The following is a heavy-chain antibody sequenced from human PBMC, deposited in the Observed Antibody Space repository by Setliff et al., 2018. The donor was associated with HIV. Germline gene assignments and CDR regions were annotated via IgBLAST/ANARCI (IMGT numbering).Heavy chain of an antibody. J-gene: IGHJ3*02. V-gene: IGHV1-2*06. CDR1: GYTFTGYY. CDR3: ARLPFITIFGVLNGDDGFDI. CDR2: INPKSGGT. Sequence: GASVKVSCKASGYTFTGYYMHWVRQAPGQGPEWLGRINPKSGGTRYAQKFQGRVSMTRDTAISTAYMELSRLRSDDPAVYYCARLPFITIFGVLNGDDGFDIWGQGTMVTVSS. D-gene: IGHD3-3*01.